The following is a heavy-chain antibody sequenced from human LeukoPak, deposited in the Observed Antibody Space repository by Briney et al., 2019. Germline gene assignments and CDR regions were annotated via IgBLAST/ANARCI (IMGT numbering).Heavy chain of an antibody. CDR3: AREGYSYGNYFDY. V-gene: IGHV1-69*05. CDR2: IIPIFGTA. Sequence: SVKVSCKASGGTFSSYAISWVRQAPGQGLEWMGRIIPIFGTANYAQKFQGRVTITTDESTSTAYMELSSLRSEDTAVYYCAREGYSYGNYFDYWGQGTLVTVSS. CDR1: GGTFSSYA. J-gene: IGHJ4*02. D-gene: IGHD5-18*01.